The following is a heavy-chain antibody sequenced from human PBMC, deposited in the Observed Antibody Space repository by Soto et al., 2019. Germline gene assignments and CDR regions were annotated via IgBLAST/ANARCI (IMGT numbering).Heavy chain of an antibody. CDR1: GYTFISQA. V-gene: IGHV1-18*01. J-gene: IGHJ4*02. CDR2: ISTYSGNT. Sequence: QVQWVQSGTEVKKPGASVKVSGKASGYTFISQAISWVRQAPGQGLEWRGWISTYSGNTNYAQKFQGRVTMTADTTTSTAYMELSSLRSDDTAVYYCATIFGVVNDYWGQGTLVIVSS. D-gene: IGHD3-3*01. CDR3: ATIFGVVNDY.